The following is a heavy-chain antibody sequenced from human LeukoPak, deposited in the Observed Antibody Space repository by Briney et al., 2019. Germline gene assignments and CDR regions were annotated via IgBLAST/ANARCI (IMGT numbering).Heavy chain of an antibody. D-gene: IGHD3-22*01. CDR3: ARQRGDSRGYALRGAFDI. V-gene: IGHV4-59*08. J-gene: IGHJ3*02. Sequence: SETLSLTCSVSGGSISSYYWSWIRQPPGKGLEWIGYIYYSGSTNYNPSLKSRVTISEDTSKNEFSLKLSSVTAADTALYYCARQRGDSRGYALRGAFDIWGQGTMVTVSS. CDR2: IYYSGST. CDR1: GGSISSYY.